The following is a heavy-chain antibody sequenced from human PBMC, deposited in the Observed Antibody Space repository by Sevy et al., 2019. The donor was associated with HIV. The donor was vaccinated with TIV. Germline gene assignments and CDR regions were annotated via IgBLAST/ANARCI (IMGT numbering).Heavy chain of an antibody. Sequence: SETLSLTCAVSGGSISGYYWSWIRQPPGKGLEWIGYIDYTGSTNYSPSLRSRFTISVGTSKSQFSLKLNSVTAADTAVYYCARHEAGSGTYYNLIEDWGQGTLVTVSS. D-gene: IGHD3-10*01. J-gene: IGHJ4*02. CDR1: GGSISGYY. CDR3: ARHEAGSGTYYNLIED. CDR2: IDYTGST. V-gene: IGHV4-59*08.